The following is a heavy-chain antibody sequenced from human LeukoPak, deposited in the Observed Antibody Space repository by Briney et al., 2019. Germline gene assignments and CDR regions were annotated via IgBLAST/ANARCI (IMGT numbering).Heavy chain of an antibody. CDR2: ISDSGGNT. CDR1: GFTFSSHP. CDR3: AKDRGY. V-gene: IGHV3-23*01. Sequence: GGSLRLSCAASGFTFSSHPMIWVRQAPGKGLEWVSAISDSGGNTYYADSVKGRFSISRDNSKSTLYLQMNSLRAEDTAVYYCAKDRGYWGQGTLVTVSS. J-gene: IGHJ4*02.